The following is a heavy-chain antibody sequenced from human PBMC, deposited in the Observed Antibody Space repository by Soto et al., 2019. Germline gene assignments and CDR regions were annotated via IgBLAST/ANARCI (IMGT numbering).Heavy chain of an antibody. D-gene: IGHD1-26*01. J-gene: IGHJ4*02. CDR2: ISYDGSNK. CDR1: GFTFSSYG. CDR3: AKDLIVGATAPKVPFDY. V-gene: IGHV3-30*18. Sequence: QVQLVESGGGVVQPGRSLRLSCAASGFTFSSYGMHWVRQAPGKGLEWVAVISYDGSNKYYADSVKGRFTISRDNSKNTLYQQMNSRRAEDTAVYYCAKDLIVGATAPKVPFDYWGQGTLVTVSS.